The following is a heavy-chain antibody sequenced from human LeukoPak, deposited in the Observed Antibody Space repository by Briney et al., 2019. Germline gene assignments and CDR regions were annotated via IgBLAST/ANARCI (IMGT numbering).Heavy chain of an antibody. Sequence: GGSLRLSCAASGFTFSGSTMHWVRQASGKGLEWVGRIRDKANSYATTYAASVKGRFTISRDDSKNTAYLQMNSLKTEDRAVYYCTEVIPGTTAMDVWGQGTTVTVSS. CDR2: IRDKANSYAT. J-gene: IGHJ6*02. V-gene: IGHV3-73*01. CDR3: TEVIPGTTAMDV. CDR1: GFTFSGST. D-gene: IGHD2-2*01.